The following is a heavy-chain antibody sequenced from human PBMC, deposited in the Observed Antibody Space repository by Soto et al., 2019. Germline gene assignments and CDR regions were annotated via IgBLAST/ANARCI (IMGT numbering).Heavy chain of an antibody. D-gene: IGHD6-13*01. CDR3: VRWAAGFDY. V-gene: IGHV1-3*01. CDR2: INAGNGNT. J-gene: IGHJ4*02. Sequence: QVQLVQSGAEVPKPGASVKVSCKASGYTFTSYAMHWVRQAPGQRLEWMGWINAGNGNTKYSQNFPARVTITRDTSASTAYMELSSLRSEDTAVYYCVRWAAGFDYWGQGTLVTVSS. CDR1: GYTFTSYA.